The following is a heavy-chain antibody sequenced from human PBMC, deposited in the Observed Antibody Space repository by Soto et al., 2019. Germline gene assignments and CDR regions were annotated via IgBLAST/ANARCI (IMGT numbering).Heavy chain of an antibody. CDR1: GFTFSSYG. D-gene: IGHD3-16*02. J-gene: IGHJ6*02. Sequence: QVQLVESGGGVVQPGRSLRLSCAASGFTFSSYGMHWVRQAPGKGLEWVAVIWYDGSNKYYADSVKGRFTISRDNSKNAMYLQVNSLRAEDTAVYYCARDSLRLGELSFVPYYSYGMDVWGQGTTVTVSS. CDR2: IWYDGSNK. V-gene: IGHV3-33*01. CDR3: ARDSLRLGELSFVPYYSYGMDV.